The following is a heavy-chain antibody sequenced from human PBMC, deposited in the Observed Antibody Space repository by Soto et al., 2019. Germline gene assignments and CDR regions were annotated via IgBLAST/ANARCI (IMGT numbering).Heavy chain of an antibody. CDR3: ARSIAAAGTLHYYYYMDV. Sequence: ASVKVSCKASGYTFTGYYMHWVRQAPGQGLEWMGWINPNSGGTNYAQKFQGWVTMTRDTSISTAYMELSRLRSDDTAVYYCARSIAAAGTLHYYYYMDVWGKGTTVTVSS. V-gene: IGHV1-2*04. D-gene: IGHD6-13*01. CDR1: GYTFTGYY. CDR2: INPNSGGT. J-gene: IGHJ6*03.